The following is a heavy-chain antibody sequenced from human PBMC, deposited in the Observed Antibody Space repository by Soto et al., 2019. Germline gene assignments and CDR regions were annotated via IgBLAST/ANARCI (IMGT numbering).Heavy chain of an antibody. D-gene: IGHD6-13*01. CDR3: ARTQQLVTNPYYYYGMDV. CDR1: RYTFTGYY. CDR2: INPNSGGT. Sequence: VASVKVSCKASRYTFTGYYMHWVRQAPGQGLEWMGWINPNSGGTNYAQKFQGWVTMTRDTSISTAYMELSSLRSDDTAVYYCARTQQLVTNPYYYYGMDVWGQGTTVTVSS. J-gene: IGHJ6*02. V-gene: IGHV1-2*04.